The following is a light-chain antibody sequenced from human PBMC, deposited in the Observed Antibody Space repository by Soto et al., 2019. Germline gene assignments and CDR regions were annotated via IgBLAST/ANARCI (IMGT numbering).Light chain of an antibody. Sequence: QAVVTQEPSLTVSPGGTGTLTCASSTGAVTSGSHPNWFQQKPGQASRSLIYSTNNKHSWTPARFSGSLLRDKAALTLSGVQPEDEAEYSCLLYSGGAPVFGGGPQLTV. CDR2: STN. J-gene: IGLJ3*02. CDR1: TGAVTSGSH. CDR3: LLYSGGAPV. V-gene: IGLV7-43*01.